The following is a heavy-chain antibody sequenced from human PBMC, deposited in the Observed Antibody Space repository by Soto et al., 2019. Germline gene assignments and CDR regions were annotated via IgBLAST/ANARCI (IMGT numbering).Heavy chain of an antibody. CDR1: GGSISSGDYY. J-gene: IGHJ6*02. CDR2: MFYSGST. D-gene: IGHD3-10*01. CDR3: ARITYGRHQYYYGMDV. V-gene: IGHV4-31*03. Sequence: SETLSLTCTVSGGSISSGDYYWSWIRQHPGKGLEWIGYMFYSGSTFYNPSLMGRVTISVDTSKNQFSLNLSSVTAADTAVYYCARITYGRHQYYYGMDVGGQGTTVTVS.